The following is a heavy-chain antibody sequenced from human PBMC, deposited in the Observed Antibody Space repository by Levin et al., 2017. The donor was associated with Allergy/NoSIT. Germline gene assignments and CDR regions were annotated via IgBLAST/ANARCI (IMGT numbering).Heavy chain of an antibody. CDR2: IKSKTDGGTT. J-gene: IGHJ4*02. CDR1: GFTFSNAW. Sequence: GGSLRLSCAASGFTFSNAWMSWVRQAPGKGLEWVGRIKSKTDGGTTDYAAPVKGRFTISRDDSKNTLYLQMNSLKTEDTAVYYCTTGSGYSSSWYRGLGDYWGQGTLVTVSS. D-gene: IGHD6-13*01. V-gene: IGHV3-15*01. CDR3: TTGSGYSSSWYRGLGDY.